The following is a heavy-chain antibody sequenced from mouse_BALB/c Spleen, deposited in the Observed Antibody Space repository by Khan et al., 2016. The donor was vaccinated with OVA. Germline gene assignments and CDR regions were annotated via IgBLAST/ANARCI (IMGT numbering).Heavy chain of an antibody. CDR1: GFSLTSYA. CDR3: TRHQFPLSMDS. Sequence: QVQLKQSGPDLVEPSQSLSITCTASGFSLTSYAIHWVRQPPGKGLEWLVWIWSDGRTTYYSALIYRLSISKDNSKSQVFLKIDSLQTDNTAMYCCTRHQFPLSMDSWGQGTSVTVSS. CDR2: IWSDGRT. J-gene: IGHJ4*01. V-gene: IGHV2-6-2*01.